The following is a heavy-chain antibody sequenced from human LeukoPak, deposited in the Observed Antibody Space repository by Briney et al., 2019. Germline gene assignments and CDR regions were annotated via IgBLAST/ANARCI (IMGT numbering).Heavy chain of an antibody. CDR2: IYYSGST. D-gene: IGHD5-12*01. CDR3: ARRGYSGYFDY. V-gene: IGHV4-39*01. CDR1: GGSIDSSSYY. Sequence: SETLSLTCTVSGGSIDSSSYYWGWIRQPPGKGLEWIRSIYYSGSTYYSPSLKSRVTMSVDTSKNQFSLKLSSVTAADTAAYYCARRGYSGYFDYWGQGTLVTVSS. J-gene: IGHJ4*02.